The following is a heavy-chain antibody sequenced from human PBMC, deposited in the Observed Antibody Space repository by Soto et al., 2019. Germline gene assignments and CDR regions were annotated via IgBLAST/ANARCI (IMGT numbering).Heavy chain of an antibody. J-gene: IGHJ6*02. CDR1: GYTFSTYG. Sequence: QVQLVQSGAEVKKPGASVKVSCKASGYTFSTYGISWVRQAPGQGLEWMGWINGYNGNTNYAPKLQGRITMTTDTPTTTPSMERGSLRSNDTALYYCPGMGDSPSSSSGRDAGGQGPT. V-gene: IGHV1-18*01. CDR2: INGYNGNT. D-gene: IGHD3-16*01. CDR3: PGMGDSPSSSSGRDA.